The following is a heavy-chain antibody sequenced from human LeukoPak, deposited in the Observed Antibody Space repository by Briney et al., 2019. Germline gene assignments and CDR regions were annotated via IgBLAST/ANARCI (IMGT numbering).Heavy chain of an antibody. CDR2: ITVDSGAT. CDR3: ARGYRIGDMTIFAH. J-gene: IGHJ4*02. D-gene: IGHD3-3*01. V-gene: IGHV1-2*02. Sequence: ASVKVSSKASGYTFSGYYMLWVRQAPGQGLEWMGWITVDSGATGYAEKFRGRVTMARDTSISTVYMELTRLRSDDTAVYYCARGYRIGDMTIFAHWGQGTMVTVSS. CDR1: GYTFSGYY.